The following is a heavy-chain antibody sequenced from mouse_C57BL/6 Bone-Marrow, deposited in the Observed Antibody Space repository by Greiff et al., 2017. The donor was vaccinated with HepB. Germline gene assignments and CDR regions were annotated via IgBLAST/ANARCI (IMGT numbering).Heavy chain of an antibody. CDR1: GFNIKNTY. CDR2: IDPANGNT. V-gene: IGHV14-3*01. J-gene: IGHJ4*01. Sequence: VQLQQSVAELVRPGASVKLSCTASGFNIKNTYMHWVKQRPEQGLEWIGRIDPANGNTKYAPKFQGKATITADTSSNTAYLQLSSLTSEDTAIYYWARLAVYYGSSSYYAMDYWGQGTSVTVSS. CDR3: ARLAVYYGSSSYYAMDY. D-gene: IGHD1-1*01.